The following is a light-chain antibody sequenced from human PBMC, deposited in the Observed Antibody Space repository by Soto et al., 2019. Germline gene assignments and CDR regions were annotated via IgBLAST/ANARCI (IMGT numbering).Light chain of an antibody. CDR1: QSISRY. Sequence: DIQMTQSPSSLSASIGDRVAITCRASQSISRYLNWYQHKPGKAPKLLVYGASTLQSGVPSRFSGSGSGTDFTLTISSLQPEDFATYYCQQSYNTPWTFGQGAKVEIK. J-gene: IGKJ1*01. CDR2: GAS. CDR3: QQSYNTPWT. V-gene: IGKV1-39*01.